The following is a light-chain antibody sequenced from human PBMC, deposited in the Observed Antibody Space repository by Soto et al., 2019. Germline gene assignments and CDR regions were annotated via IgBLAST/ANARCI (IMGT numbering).Light chain of an antibody. CDR2: AAS. J-gene: IGKJ1*01. V-gene: IGKV1-27*01. Sequence: DIQMTQSPSSLSASVGDRVTITYRASQAISKSLAWYQQKPGKVPKLMIYAASTLQSGVPSRFSGSGSGTDFTLTISSLQPEDFATYYCQKYFSAPWTFGQGTKVDIK. CDR3: QKYFSAPWT. CDR1: QAISKS.